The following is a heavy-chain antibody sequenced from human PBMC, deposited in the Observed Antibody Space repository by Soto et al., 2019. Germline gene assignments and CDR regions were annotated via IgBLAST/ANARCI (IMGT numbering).Heavy chain of an antibody. V-gene: IGHV3-23*01. CDR1: GFTFSSYA. CDR3: AKDLGATIIYYYGMDV. CDR2: ISGSGGST. Sequence: GALRLSCAASGFTFSSYAMSWVRRARGKGLEWVSAISGSGGSTDYADSVKGRFTISRDNSKNTLYLQMNSLRAVDTAVYYCAKDLGATIIYYYGMDVWGQATTVTVSS. J-gene: IGHJ6*02. D-gene: IGHD5-12*01.